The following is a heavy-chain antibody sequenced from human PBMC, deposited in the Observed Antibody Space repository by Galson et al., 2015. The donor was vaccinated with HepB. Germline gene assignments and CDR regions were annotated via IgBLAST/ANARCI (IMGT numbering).Heavy chain of an antibody. J-gene: IGHJ1*01. CDR1: GFTFSSYS. CDR3: ARDSDYYDMDFQH. Sequence: SLRLSCAASGFTFSSYSMNWVRQAPGKGLEWVSYISSSSSSTIYYADSVKGRFTISRDNAKNSLYLQMNSLRDEDTAVYYCARDSDYYDMDFQHWGQGTLVTVSS. D-gene: IGHD3-22*01. CDR2: ISSSSSSTI. V-gene: IGHV3-48*02.